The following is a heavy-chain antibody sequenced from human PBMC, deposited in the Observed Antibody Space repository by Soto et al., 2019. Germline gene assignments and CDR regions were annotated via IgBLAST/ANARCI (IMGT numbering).Heavy chain of an antibody. D-gene: IGHD6-13*01. Sequence: QVQLQESGPGLVKPSGTLSLTCAVSGGSISSSNWWSWVRQPPGKGLEWIGEIYHSWSTNYNPSLKSAVTISVDKSKNQFSLKLSSVTAADTAVYYCARGGIAAAPNDRPLDYWGQGTLVTVSS. J-gene: IGHJ4*02. CDR2: IYHSWST. V-gene: IGHV4-4*02. CDR1: GGSISSSNW. CDR3: ARGGIAAAPNDRPLDY.